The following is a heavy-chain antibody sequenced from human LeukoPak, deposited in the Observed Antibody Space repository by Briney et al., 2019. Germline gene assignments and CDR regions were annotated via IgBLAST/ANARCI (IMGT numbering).Heavy chain of an antibody. Sequence: PSETLSLTCAVYGGSFSGYYWSWIRQPPGKGLEWIGEINHSGSTNYNPSLKSRVTISVDTSKNQFSLKLSSVTAADTAVYYCATPMIRMTTVSPSTIDAFDIWGQGTMVTVSS. CDR1: GGSFSGYY. J-gene: IGHJ3*02. CDR2: INHSGST. V-gene: IGHV4-34*01. CDR3: ATPMIRMTTVSPSTIDAFDI. D-gene: IGHD4-17*01.